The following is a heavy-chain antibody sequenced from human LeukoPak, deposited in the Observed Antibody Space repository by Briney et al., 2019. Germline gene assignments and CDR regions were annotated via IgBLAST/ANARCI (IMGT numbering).Heavy chain of an antibody. CDR3: ARGGAGSYYVYFDY. J-gene: IGHJ4*02. CDR2: MNPNSGNT. D-gene: IGHD1-26*01. CDR1: GCTFTSYD. V-gene: IGHV1-8*01. Sequence: GASVKVSCKASGCTFTSYDINWVRQATGQGLEWMGWMNPNSGNTGYAQKFQGRVTMTRNTSISTAYMELSSLRSEDTAVYYCARGGAGSYYVYFDYWGQGTLVTVSS.